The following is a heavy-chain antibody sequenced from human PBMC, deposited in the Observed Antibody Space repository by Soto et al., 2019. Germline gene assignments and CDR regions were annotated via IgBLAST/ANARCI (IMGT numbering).Heavy chain of an antibody. CDR1: GFTFSSDW. V-gene: IGHV3-74*01. Sequence: AGGSLRLSCAASGFTFSSDWMHWVRQAPGKGLVWVSRVNTDGSSTSYADSVKGRFTISRDNAKNTLYLQMNSLRAEDTAVYYCASPIFGVIIGYWGHGTLVTVSS. CDR2: VNTDGSST. D-gene: IGHD3-3*01. CDR3: ASPIFGVIIGY. J-gene: IGHJ4*01.